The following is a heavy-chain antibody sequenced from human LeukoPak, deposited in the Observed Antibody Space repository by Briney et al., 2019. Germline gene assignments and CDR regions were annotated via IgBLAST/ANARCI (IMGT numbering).Heavy chain of an antibody. J-gene: IGHJ4*02. D-gene: IGHD6-6*01. Sequence: GRSLRLSCAASGFTFSSYVMHWVRQAPGKGLEWVAVISYDGSNKYYADSVKGRFTISRDNSKNTLYLQMNSLRAEDTAVFYCARQAARPYDYWGQGTLVTVSS. CDR2: ISYDGSNK. CDR3: ARQAARPYDY. V-gene: IGHV3-30-3*01. CDR1: GFTFSSYV.